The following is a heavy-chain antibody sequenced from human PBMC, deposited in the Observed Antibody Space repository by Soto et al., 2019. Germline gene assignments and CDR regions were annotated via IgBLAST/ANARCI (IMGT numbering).Heavy chain of an antibody. Sequence: QVQLQESGPGLVKPSETLSLTCTVSGGFVSSGSYYWSWIRQPPGKGLEWIGYIYYSGSTNYNPSLKSRVTISVDTSKNQFSLKLSSVTAADTAVYYCARVHRYCSSTSCPPLDVWGQGTTVTVSS. CDR3: ARVHRYCSSTSCPPLDV. D-gene: IGHD2-2*01. CDR2: IYYSGST. V-gene: IGHV4-61*01. J-gene: IGHJ6*02. CDR1: GGFVSSGSYY.